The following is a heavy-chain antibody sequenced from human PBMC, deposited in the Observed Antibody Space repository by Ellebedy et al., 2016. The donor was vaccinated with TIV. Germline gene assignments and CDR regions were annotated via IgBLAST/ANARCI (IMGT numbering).Heavy chain of an antibody. D-gene: IGHD3-16*01. Sequence: SGPTLVXPTATLTLTCTFSGFSLTATGEGVGWVRQPPGKALDWLAIIYWDNDDRYSSSMRSRLRITKDTSRREVVLTMTSMDPVDTGTYYCVQIMITYGGVTRTDAFDVWGQGILVTVSS. CDR3: VQIMITYGGVTRTDAFDV. CDR1: GFSLTATGEG. J-gene: IGHJ3*01. V-gene: IGHV2-5*04. CDR2: IYWDNDD.